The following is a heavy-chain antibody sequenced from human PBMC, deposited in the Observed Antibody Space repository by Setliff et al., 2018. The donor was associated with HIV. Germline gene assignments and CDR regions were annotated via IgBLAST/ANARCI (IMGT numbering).Heavy chain of an antibody. V-gene: IGHV1-69*10. Sequence: SVKVSCKASGGTFRTYGVSWVRLAPGQGLEWMGGIVPVLNRADYAQGSHGRVTITADESTNTVYMELRSLTPEDTAIYYCARKAGTTLHYHYYYMDVWGKGTTVTVSS. D-gene: IGHD1-7*01. CDR3: ARKAGTTLHYHYYYMDV. J-gene: IGHJ6*03. CDR1: GGTFRTYG. CDR2: IVPVLNRA.